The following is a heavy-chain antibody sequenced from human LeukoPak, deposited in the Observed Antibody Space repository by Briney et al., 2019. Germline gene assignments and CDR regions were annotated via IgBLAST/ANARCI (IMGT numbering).Heavy chain of an antibody. D-gene: IGHD4-17*01. CDR1: GFTFSSYG. V-gene: IGHV3-30*02. CDR3: AKDLNGYGDYDERILP. CDR2: IRYDGSNK. Sequence: GGSLRLSCAASGFTFSSYGMHWVRQAPGKGLEWVAFIRYDGSNKYYADSVKGRFTISRDNSKNTLYLQMNSLRAEDTAVYYWAKDLNGYGDYDERILPCGQGALVTVSS. J-gene: IGHJ5*02.